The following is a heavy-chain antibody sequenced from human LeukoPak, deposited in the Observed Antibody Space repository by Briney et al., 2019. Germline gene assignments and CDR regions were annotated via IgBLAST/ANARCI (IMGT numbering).Heavy chain of an antibody. CDR2: IYYSGST. CDR1: GGSISSSSYY. CDR3: ARDFSSASWTYFYYYMDV. V-gene: IGHV4-39*07. Sequence: SETLSLTCTVSGGSISSSSYYWGWIRQPPGTGLEWIGSIYYSGSTYYNPSLKSRVTMSVDTSKNQFSLKLSSVTAADTAVYYCARDFSSASWTYFYYYMDVWGKGTTVTVSS. J-gene: IGHJ6*03. D-gene: IGHD2-2*01.